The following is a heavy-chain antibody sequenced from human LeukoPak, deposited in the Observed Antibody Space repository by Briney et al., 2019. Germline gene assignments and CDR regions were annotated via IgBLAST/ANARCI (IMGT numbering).Heavy chain of an antibody. CDR3: ARSDPTYSSGWYVGFDY. J-gene: IGHJ4*02. CDR2: INPNSGGT. D-gene: IGHD6-19*01. V-gene: IGHV1-2*04. CDR1: GYTFTGYY. Sequence: ASVKVSCKASGYTFTGYYMHWVRQAPGQGLEWMGWINPNSGGTNYAQKFQGWVTMTRDTSISTAYMELSRLRSDDTAVYYCARSDPTYSSGWYVGFDYWGQGTLVTVSS.